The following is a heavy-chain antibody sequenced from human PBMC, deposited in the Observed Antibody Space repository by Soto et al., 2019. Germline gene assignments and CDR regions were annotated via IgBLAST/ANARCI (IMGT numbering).Heavy chain of an antibody. CDR3: ARHATPSSSWVDY. D-gene: IGHD6-13*01. Sequence: QLQLQESGPGLVKPSETLSLTCTVSGGSISSSSYYWGWIRQPPGKGLEWIGSIYYSGSTYYNPSLKCRVTISVDTSKTQFSLKLSSVTAADTAVYYCARHATPSSSWVDYWGQGTLVTVSS. J-gene: IGHJ4*02. CDR2: IYYSGST. CDR1: GGSISSSSYY. V-gene: IGHV4-39*01.